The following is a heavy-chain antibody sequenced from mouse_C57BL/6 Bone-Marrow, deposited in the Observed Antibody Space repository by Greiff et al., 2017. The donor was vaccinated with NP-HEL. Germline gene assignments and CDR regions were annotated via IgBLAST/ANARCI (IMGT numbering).Heavy chain of an antibody. CDR3: ARPFSY. CDR1: GYAFTNYL. J-gene: IGHJ3*01. CDR2: INPGSGGT. V-gene: IGHV1-54*01. Sequence: QVQLQQSGAELVRPGTSVKVSCTASGYAFTNYLIEWVKQRPGQGLEWIGVINPGSGGTNYNEKFKSKATLTVDKSSSTAYMQLSSLTSEDSAVYYCARPFSYWGQGTLVTVSA.